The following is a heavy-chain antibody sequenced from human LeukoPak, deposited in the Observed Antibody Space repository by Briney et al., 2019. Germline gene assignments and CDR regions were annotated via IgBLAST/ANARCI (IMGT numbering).Heavy chain of an antibody. V-gene: IGHV3-23*01. CDR1: GFTFSNYA. D-gene: IGHD1-26*01. Sequence: GGSLRLSCAASGFTFSNYAMNWVRQAPGKGLEWVSLISSSGDNAYYADSVRGRFTISRDKSKNTVSLQMNSLRGEDTAVYYCAKDVRVGGGGMDVWGQGTPVTVSS. CDR3: AKDVRVGGGGMDV. J-gene: IGHJ6*02. CDR2: ISSSGDNA.